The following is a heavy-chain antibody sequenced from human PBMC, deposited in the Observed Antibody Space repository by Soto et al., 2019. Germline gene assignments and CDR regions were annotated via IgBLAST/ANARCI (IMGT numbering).Heavy chain of an antibody. V-gene: IGHV4-31*03. CDR3: ARGWFTISDY. CDR2: IYYSGST. J-gene: IGHJ4*02. D-gene: IGHD3-3*01. Sequence: SETLSLTCTVSGGSISSGGYYWSWIRQHPGKGLEWIGYIYYSGSTYYNPSLKSRVTISVDTSKNQFSLKLSSVTAADTAVYYCARGWFTISDYWGQGTLVTASS. CDR1: GGSISSGGYY.